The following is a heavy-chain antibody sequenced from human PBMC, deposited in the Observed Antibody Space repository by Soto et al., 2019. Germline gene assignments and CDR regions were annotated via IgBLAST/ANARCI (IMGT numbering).Heavy chain of an antibody. J-gene: IGHJ3*02. D-gene: IGHD4-17*01. CDR2: IYSGGST. V-gene: IGHV3-66*01. CDR3: ARYLGRHDYGDYLDAFDI. Sequence: GGSLRLSCAASGFTVSSNYMSWVRQAPGKGLEWVSVIYSGGSTYYADSVKGRFTISRDNSKNTLYLQMNSLRAEDTAVYYCARYLGRHDYGDYLDAFDIWGQGTMVTVSS. CDR1: GFTVSSNY.